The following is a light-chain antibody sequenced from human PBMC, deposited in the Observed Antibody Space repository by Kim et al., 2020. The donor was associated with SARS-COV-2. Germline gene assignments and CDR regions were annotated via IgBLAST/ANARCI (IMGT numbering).Light chain of an antibody. CDR3: QVWDSSSDHRVV. CDR2: YDS. Sequence: PGKPAGVSCGGNSIGSKSVHWYQQKSGQAPVLVISYDSDRPSGIPERFSGSNSGNTATLTISRVEAGDEADYYCQVWDSSSDHRVVFGGGTQLTVL. CDR1: SIGSKS. V-gene: IGLV3-21*04. J-gene: IGLJ2*01.